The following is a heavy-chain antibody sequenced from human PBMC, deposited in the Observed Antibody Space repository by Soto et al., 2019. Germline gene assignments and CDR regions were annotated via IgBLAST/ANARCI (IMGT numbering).Heavy chain of an antibody. D-gene: IGHD3-3*01. CDR1: GLTFSNYA. J-gene: IGHJ4*02. V-gene: IGHV3-23*01. Sequence: PGGSLRLSCAASGLTFSNYAMSWVRQAPGKGLEWVSVISGSGGSTYYADSVKGRFTISRDNSKNTLYLQMNSLRAEDTAVYYCAKGEAWSGYYSPPDYWGQGTLVTVSS. CDR3: AKGEAWSGYYSPPDY. CDR2: ISGSGGST.